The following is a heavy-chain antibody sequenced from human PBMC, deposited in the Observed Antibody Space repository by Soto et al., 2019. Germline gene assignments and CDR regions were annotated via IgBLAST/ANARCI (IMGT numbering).Heavy chain of an antibody. D-gene: IGHD3-10*01. CDR2: IYYSGST. CDR3: ASRKSSPYFDY. Sequence: PSETLSLTCTVSGGSISSGDYYWSWIRQPPGKCLECIGYIYYSGSTYYNPSLKSRVTISVDTSKNHFSLKLSSVTAADTAVYYCASRKSSPYFDYWGQGTLVTVS. J-gene: IGHJ4*02. CDR1: GGSISSGDYY. V-gene: IGHV4-30-4*01.